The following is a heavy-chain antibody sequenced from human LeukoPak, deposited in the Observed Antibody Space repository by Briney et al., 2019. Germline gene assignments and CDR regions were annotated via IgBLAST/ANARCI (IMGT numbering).Heavy chain of an antibody. CDR3: ARLCWGNQLAGFDS. D-gene: IGHD3-10*02. Sequence: PSETLSLTCTVSGGSISSGDYYWNWIRQHPGKGLEWIGYIYYRGSTYYNPSLKSRVTISIDMSKNQFSLKLSSVTAADTAVYYCARLCWGNQLAGFDSWGQGTLVTVSS. CDR2: IYYRGST. J-gene: IGHJ4*02. CDR1: GGSISSGDYY. V-gene: IGHV4-31*03.